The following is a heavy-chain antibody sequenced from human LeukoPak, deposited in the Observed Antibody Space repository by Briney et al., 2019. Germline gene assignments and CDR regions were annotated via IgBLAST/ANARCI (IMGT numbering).Heavy chain of an antibody. Sequence: ASVKVSCKASGYTFTSYGISWVRQAPGQGLEWMGWISAYNGSTNYAQKLQGRVTMTTDTSTSTAYMELRSLRPDDTAVYYCARGAPNYYDSSGYLQHWGQGTLVTVSS. J-gene: IGHJ1*01. CDR2: ISAYNGST. D-gene: IGHD3-22*01. CDR1: GYTFTSYG. V-gene: IGHV1-18*01. CDR3: ARGAPNYYDSSGYLQH.